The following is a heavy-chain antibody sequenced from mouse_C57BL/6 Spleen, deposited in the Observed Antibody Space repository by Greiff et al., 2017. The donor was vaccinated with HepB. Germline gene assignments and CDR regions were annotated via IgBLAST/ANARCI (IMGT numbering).Heavy chain of an antibody. V-gene: IGHV5-9-1*02. Sequence: EVKLVESGEGLVKPGGSLKLSCAASGFTFSSYAMSWVRQTPEKRLEWVAYISSGGDYIYYADTVKGRFTISRDNARNTLYLQMSSLKSEDTAMYYCTRVGYYSNAMDYWGQGTSVTVSS. CDR2: ISSGGDYI. J-gene: IGHJ4*01. CDR3: TRVGYYSNAMDY. CDR1: GFTFSSYA. D-gene: IGHD2-5*01.